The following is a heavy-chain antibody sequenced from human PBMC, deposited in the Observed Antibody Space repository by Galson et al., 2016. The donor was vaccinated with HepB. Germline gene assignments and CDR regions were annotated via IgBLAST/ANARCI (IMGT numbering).Heavy chain of an antibody. CDR3: AKSDYYGSAGEYDF. CDR1: GGTFDSYG. D-gene: IGHD3-10*01. CDR2: ISVYNGNT. Sequence: SVKVSCKASGGTFDSYGFHWVRQAPGQGLEWMGWISVYNGNTNYAQNPQGRLTMTTDTSTSSAYMELRSLRSDDTAVYYCAKSDYYGSAGEYDFWGQGTLVTVSS. J-gene: IGHJ4*02. V-gene: IGHV1-18*01.